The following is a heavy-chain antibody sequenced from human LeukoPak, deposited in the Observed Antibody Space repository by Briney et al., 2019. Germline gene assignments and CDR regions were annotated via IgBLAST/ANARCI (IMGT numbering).Heavy chain of an antibody. CDR2: IYTSGST. Sequence: SETLSLTCTVSGGSISSYYWSWIRQPAGKGLEWIGRIYTSGSTNYNPSLKSRVTMSVDTSRNQFSLKLSSVTAADTAVYYCARVTGVAAAGTIFSSYYYYMDVWGKGTTVTISS. CDR3: ARVTGVAAAGTIFSSYYYYMDV. V-gene: IGHV4-4*07. D-gene: IGHD6-13*01. CDR1: GGSISSYY. J-gene: IGHJ6*03.